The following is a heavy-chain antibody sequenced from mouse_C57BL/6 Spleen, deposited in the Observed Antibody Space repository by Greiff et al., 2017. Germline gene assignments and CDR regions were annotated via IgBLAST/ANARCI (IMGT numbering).Heavy chain of an antibody. CDR3: AREITTVPCAY. Sequence: VQLQQPGAELVKPGASVKLSCKASGYTFTSYWMHWVKQRPGQGLEWIGMIYPNSGSTNYNEKFKSKATLPVDKSSSTAYMQLSSLTSEDSEVYYCAREITTVPCAYWDQETLVTVSA. V-gene: IGHV1-64*01. J-gene: IGHJ3*01. D-gene: IGHD1-1*01. CDR1: GYTFTSYW. CDR2: IYPNSGST.